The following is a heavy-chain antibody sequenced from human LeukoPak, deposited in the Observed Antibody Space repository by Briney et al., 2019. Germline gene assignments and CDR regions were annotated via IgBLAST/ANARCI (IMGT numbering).Heavy chain of an antibody. CDR3: ARDHSSGWYSDYFDY. J-gene: IGHJ4*02. V-gene: IGHV3-33*01. CDR2: IWYDGSNK. Sequence: PGRSLRLSCAASGFXFSSYGIHWVRQAPGKGLEWVAVIWYDGSNKYYADSVKGRFTISRDNSKNTLYLQMNSLRAEDTAVYYCARDHSSGWYSDYFDYWGQGTLVTVSS. D-gene: IGHD6-19*01. CDR1: GFXFSSYG.